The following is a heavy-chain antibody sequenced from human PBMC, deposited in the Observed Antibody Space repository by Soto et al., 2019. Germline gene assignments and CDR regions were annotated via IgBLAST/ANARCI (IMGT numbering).Heavy chain of an antibody. CDR3: AKDTRYADYVRWFDS. CDR1: GFTFSRYA. V-gene: IGHV3-23*01. J-gene: IGHJ5*01. D-gene: IGHD4-17*01. CDR2: ITASGGRT. Sequence: GGSLRLSCTASGFTFSRYAMTWVRQAPGRGLEGVSGITASGGRTFYADSVKGRFTISRGNSRSTLYLQMNSLRAEDTAVYYCAKDTRYADYVRWFDSWGQGTLVTVSS.